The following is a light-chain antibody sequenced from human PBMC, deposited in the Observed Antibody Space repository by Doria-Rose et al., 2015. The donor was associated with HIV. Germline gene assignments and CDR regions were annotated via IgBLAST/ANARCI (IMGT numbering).Light chain of an antibody. CDR2: DIS. J-gene: IGLJ3*02. Sequence: TSSDIGGYNYVSWYQQHPGKAPKLMIYDISDRPSGVSNRFSGSKSGNTASLTISGLQAEDEAHYYCSSYTSSDTLVFGGGTKLTVL. CDR3: SSYTSSDTLV. CDR1: SSDIGGYNY. V-gene: IGLV2-14*01.